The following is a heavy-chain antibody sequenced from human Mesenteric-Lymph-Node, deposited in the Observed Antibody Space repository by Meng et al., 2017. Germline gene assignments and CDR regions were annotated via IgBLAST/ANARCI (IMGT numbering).Heavy chain of an antibody. CDR3: ARDRTTGRYFDY. D-gene: IGHD4-11*01. CDR1: GGSISTSGYY. J-gene: IGHJ4*02. Sequence: QPQLEESGPGLVKPSEALSLTCSVSGGSISTSGYYWGWIRQPPGKGLEWIGSIGHSGFTYYTPSLKSRVTISVDTSKNQFSLKLSSVTAADTAVYYCARDRTTGRYFDYWGQGTLVTVSS. V-gene: IGHV4-39*07. CDR2: IGHSGFT.